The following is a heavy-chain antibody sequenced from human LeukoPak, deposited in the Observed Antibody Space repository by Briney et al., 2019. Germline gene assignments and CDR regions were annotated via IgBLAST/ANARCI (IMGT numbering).Heavy chain of an antibody. CDR3: ARGRGSDYYDSSGYYSRVFDY. D-gene: IGHD3-22*01. CDR2: IYYSGST. V-gene: IGHV4-39*01. CDR1: GGSISSSGYY. J-gene: IGHJ4*02. Sequence: SETLSLTCTVSGGSISSSGYYWGWIRQPPGKGLEWIASIYYSGSTYYNPSLKSRVTISVDTSKNQLSLKLSSLTAADTAVYYCARGRGSDYYDSSGYYSRVFDYWGQGTLVTVSS.